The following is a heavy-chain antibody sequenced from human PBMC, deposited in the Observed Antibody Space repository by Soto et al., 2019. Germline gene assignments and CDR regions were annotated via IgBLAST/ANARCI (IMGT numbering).Heavy chain of an antibody. J-gene: IGHJ4*02. CDR1: GFSLSTSGVG. D-gene: IGHD3-10*01. Sequence: QITLKESGPTLVKPTQTLTLTCTFSGFSLSTSGVGVVWIRQPPGKALEWLALIYWDDDKRYSPSLKSRLNITKDTSKNLVVLTMTNMDPVDTATYYCAHSLPSGPYCDYWGQGTLVTVSS. CDR3: AHSLPSGPYCDY. CDR2: IYWDDDK. V-gene: IGHV2-5*02.